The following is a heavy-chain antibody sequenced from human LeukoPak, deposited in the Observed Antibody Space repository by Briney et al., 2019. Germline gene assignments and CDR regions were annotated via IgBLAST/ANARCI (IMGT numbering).Heavy chain of an antibody. V-gene: IGHV3-23*01. CDR3: AKDCGYSSGWPHFDY. D-gene: IGHD6-19*01. CDR2: ISGSGGST. CDR1: GFTFSSYA. J-gene: IGHJ4*02. Sequence: PGGSLRLSCAAPGFTFSSYAMSWVRQAPGKGLEWVSAISGSGGSTYYADSVKGRFTISRDNSKNTLYLQMNSLRAEDTAVYYCAKDCGYSSGWPHFDYWGQGTLVTVSS.